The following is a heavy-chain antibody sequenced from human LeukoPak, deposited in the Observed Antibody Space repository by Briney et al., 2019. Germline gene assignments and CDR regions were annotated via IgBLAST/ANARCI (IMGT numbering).Heavy chain of an antibody. CDR3: ARVGNDFWSGYGYYYYYMDV. D-gene: IGHD3-3*01. Sequence: SETLSLTCTVSGGSISSSSYYWVWIRQPPGKGLEWVGSLYHSGSTYYNPSLKSRVTISVDMSKNQFSLKLSSVTAADTAVYYCARVGNDFWSGYGYYYYYMDVWGKGTTVTVSS. J-gene: IGHJ6*03. V-gene: IGHV4-39*07. CDR1: GGSISSSSYY. CDR2: LYHSGST.